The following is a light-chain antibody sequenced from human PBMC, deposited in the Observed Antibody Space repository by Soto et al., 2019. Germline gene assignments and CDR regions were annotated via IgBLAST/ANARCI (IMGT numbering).Light chain of an antibody. CDR2: WAS. J-gene: IGKJ2*01. Sequence: DIVMTQSADSLAVSLGERATINCKSSQTLLHNSYHKNFLAWYQQKPGQPPKLLFYWASARGSGVPDRFSGRGSGTDFTLTIDSLQAEDVAVYYCQQYFYTPYTFGQGTRVEI. V-gene: IGKV4-1*01. CDR3: QQYFYTPYT. CDR1: QTLLHNSYHKNF.